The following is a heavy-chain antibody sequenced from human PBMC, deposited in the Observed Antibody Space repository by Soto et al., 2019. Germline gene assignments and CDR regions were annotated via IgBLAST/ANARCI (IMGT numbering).Heavy chain of an antibody. V-gene: IGHV1-3*01. D-gene: IGHD2-21*02. CDR3: ARSIVVVTALDY. J-gene: IGHJ4*02. CDR2: INAGNGNT. CDR1: GYTFTNYV. Sequence: GASVKVSWEASGYTFTNYVLHWGGQAPGQRLEWMGWINAGNGNTKYSQKFQGRVTITRDTSASTAYMELSSLISEDTAVYYCARSIVVVTALDYWGQGTLVTVSS.